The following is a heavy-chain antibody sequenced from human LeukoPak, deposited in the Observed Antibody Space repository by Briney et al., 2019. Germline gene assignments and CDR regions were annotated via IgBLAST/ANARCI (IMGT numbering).Heavy chain of an antibody. CDR2: INHSGST. D-gene: IGHD1-1*01. Sequence: SETLSLTCAVYGGSFSGYYWSWIRHPPGKGLEWIGEINHSGSTNYNPSLKSRVTISVDTSKNQFSLKLSSVTAADTAVYYCARVKLVSFDYWGQGTLVTVSS. CDR1: GGSFSGYY. J-gene: IGHJ4*02. CDR3: ARVKLVSFDY. V-gene: IGHV4-34*01.